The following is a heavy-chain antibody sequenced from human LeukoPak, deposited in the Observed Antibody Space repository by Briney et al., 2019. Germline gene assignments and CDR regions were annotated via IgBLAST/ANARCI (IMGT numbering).Heavy chain of an antibody. V-gene: IGHV4-38-2*02. CDR2: IYHSVST. J-gene: IGHJ5*02. CDR3: ARGGQQLVLRNWFDP. D-gene: IGHD6-13*01. CDR1: GYSISSGYY. Sequence: SETLSLTCTVSGYSISSGYYWGWIRQPPGKGLEWIGSIYHSVSTYYNPSLKSRVTTSVDTSKNQFSLKLSSVTAADTAVYYCARGGQQLVLRNWFDPWGQGTLVTVYS.